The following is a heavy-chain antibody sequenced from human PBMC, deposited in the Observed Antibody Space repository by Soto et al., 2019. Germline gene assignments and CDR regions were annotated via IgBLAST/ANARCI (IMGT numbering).Heavy chain of an antibody. D-gene: IGHD2-2*01. CDR3: AIIRIVVPAAMKRGRYYFDY. CDR2: IYYSGST. V-gene: IGHV4-39*01. Sequence: SETLSLTCTVSGGSISSSSYYWGWIRQPPGKGLEWIGSIYYSGSTYYNQSLKSRVTISVDTSKNQFSLKLSSVTAADTAVYYCAIIRIVVPAAMKRGRYYFDYWGQGTLVTVSS. CDR1: GGSISSSSYY. J-gene: IGHJ4*02.